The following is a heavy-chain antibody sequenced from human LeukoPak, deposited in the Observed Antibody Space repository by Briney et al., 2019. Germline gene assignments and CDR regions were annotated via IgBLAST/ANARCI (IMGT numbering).Heavy chain of an antibody. J-gene: IGHJ2*01. CDR3: ARGGPPENWYFDL. V-gene: IGHV4-34*01. Sequence: SETLSLTCAVYGGSFSGYYWSWIRQPPGKGLEWIGEINHSGSTTYKPSLKSRVTISVDTSKTQFSLKLSSVTAADTAVYYCARGGPPENWYFDLWGRGTQVTVSS. CDR2: INHSGST. CDR1: GGSFSGYY. D-gene: IGHD1-14*01.